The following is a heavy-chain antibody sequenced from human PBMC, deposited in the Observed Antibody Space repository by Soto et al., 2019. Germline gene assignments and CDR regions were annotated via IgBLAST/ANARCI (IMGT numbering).Heavy chain of an antibody. Sequence: GGSLRLSCAASGFTFSSYGMHWVRQAPGKGLEWAAVISYDGSNKYYADSVKGRFTISRDNSKNTLYLQMNSLRAEDTAVYYCAKGNYMVAATLIYYYYYMDVWGKGTTVTVSS. V-gene: IGHV3-30*18. D-gene: IGHD2-15*01. CDR3: AKGNYMVAATLIYYYYYMDV. CDR2: ISYDGSNK. CDR1: GFTFSSYG. J-gene: IGHJ6*03.